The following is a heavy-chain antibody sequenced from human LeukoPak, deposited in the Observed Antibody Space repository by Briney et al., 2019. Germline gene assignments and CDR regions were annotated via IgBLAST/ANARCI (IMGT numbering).Heavy chain of an antibody. CDR1: VGSISSGGYY. CDR3: AGQNVPTPHDY. CDR2: ISAAGTT. J-gene: IGHJ4*02. V-gene: IGHV4-30-2*01. D-gene: IGHD2-2*01. Sequence: SQTLSLTCTVAVGSISSGGYYWSWIRQPPGKGLEWIAYISAAGTTFYNPSLKSRVTISLDRSKNQFSLNLTSITAADTAVYYCAGQNVPTPHDYWGQGTQVTVSS.